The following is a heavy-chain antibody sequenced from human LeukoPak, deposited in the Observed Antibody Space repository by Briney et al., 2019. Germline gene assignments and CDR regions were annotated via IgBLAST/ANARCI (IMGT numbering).Heavy chain of an antibody. J-gene: IGHJ4*02. V-gene: IGHV4-34*01. CDR1: GGSFIGYY. Sequence: PSETLSLTCAVYGGSFIGYYWSWIRQPPGKGLEWIGEINHSGSTNYNPSLKSRVTISVDTSKNQFSLKLSSVTAADTAVYYCARTYVGATYDYWGQGTLVTVSS. CDR2: INHSGST. D-gene: IGHD1-26*01. CDR3: ARTYVGATYDY.